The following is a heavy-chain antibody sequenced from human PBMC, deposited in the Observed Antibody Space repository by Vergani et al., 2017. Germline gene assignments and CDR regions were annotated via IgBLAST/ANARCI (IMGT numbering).Heavy chain of an antibody. Sequence: QVQLVESGGGVVQPGGSLRLSCAASGCTFNSYGMHWVRQAPGKGLEWVASIRSDESRRYYGDSVEGPFTISRDNSKNTLYLQMKSLRPEDTAVYYCAKEGGGYCSGGTCYPEYWGQGTLVIVSS. V-gene: IGHV3-30*02. CDR2: IRSDESRR. J-gene: IGHJ4*02. D-gene: IGHD2-15*01. CDR1: GCTFNSYG. CDR3: AKEGGGYCSGGTCYPEY.